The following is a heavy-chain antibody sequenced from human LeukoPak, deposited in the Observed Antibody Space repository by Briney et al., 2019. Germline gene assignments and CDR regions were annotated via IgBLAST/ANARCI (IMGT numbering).Heavy chain of an antibody. CDR2: IYYSGST. J-gene: IGHJ5*02. CDR1: GDSMSGYY. V-gene: IGHV4-59*01. D-gene: IGHD6-6*01. Sequence: PSETLSLTCTVYGDSMSGYYWSWIRQPPGKGLEWIGYIYYSGSTNYNPSLKSRVTISVDTSKNQFSLKLSSVTAADTAVYYCAREVIAAPGWFDPWGQGTLVTVSS. CDR3: AREVIAAPGWFDP.